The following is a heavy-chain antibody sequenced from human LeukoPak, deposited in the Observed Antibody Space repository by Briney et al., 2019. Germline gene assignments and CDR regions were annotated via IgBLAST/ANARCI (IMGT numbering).Heavy chain of an antibody. D-gene: IGHD5-12*01. V-gene: IGHV3-66*01. CDR3: ARVNSGYGFYFDY. CDR2: IYNGGNT. J-gene: IGHJ4*02. CDR1: GFTVSSNY. Sequence: GGSLRLSYTASGFTVSSNYMSWVRQAPGKRLEWVSVIYNGGNTYYADSVKGRFTISRDNSKNTVYLQMNSLRVEDTAVYYCARVNSGYGFYFDYWGQGALVTVSS.